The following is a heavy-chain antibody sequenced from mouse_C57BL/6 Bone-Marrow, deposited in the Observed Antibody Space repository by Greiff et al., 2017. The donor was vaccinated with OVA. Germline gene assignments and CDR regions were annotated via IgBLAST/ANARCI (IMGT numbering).Heavy chain of an antibody. CDR2: IDPSDSYT. V-gene: IGHV1-59*01. CDR1: GYTFTSYW. D-gene: IGHD2-1*01. Sequence: QVQLQQPGAELVRPGTSVKLSCKASGYTFTSYWMHWVKQRPGQGLEWIGVIDPSDSYTNYNQKFKGKATLTVASSSRTAYMQLSSLTSEDSAVYYCAREEDGNYEAWFAYWGQGTLVTVSA. CDR3: AREEDGNYEAWFAY. J-gene: IGHJ3*01.